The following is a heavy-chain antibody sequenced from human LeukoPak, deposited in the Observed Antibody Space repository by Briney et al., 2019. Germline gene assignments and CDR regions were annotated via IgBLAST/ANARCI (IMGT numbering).Heavy chain of an antibody. CDR3: ARGSWRLVRGAASFES. CDR1: GFTFSSYG. V-gene: IGHV3-30*19. J-gene: IGHJ4*02. D-gene: IGHD3-10*01. Sequence: GGSLRLSCAASGFTFSSYGMHWVRQAPGKGLEWVAVISYDGSNKYYADSVKGRFTISRDNSKNTLYLQMNSLRAEDTAVYYCARGSWRLVRGAASFESWGQGTLVTVSS. CDR2: ISYDGSNK.